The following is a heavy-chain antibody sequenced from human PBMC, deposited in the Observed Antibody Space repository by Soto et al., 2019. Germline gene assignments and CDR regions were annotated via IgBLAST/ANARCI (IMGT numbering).Heavy chain of an antibody. Sequence: QVQLHQWGAGLLKPSETLSLACSIYSGSFSGYYWSWIRQPPGKGLEWIGEISQSGNTNYSPSLKSRVSISIDKSKKQFSLNLASVSAADTAVYYCARAPKVSGSSQTRPDFWGQGTLVTVSS. CDR1: SGSFSGYY. V-gene: IGHV4-34*01. CDR2: ISQSGNT. D-gene: IGHD6-6*01. J-gene: IGHJ4*02. CDR3: ARAPKVSGSSQTRPDF.